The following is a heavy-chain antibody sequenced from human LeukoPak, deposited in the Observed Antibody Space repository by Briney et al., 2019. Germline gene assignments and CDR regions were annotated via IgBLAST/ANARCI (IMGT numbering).Heavy chain of an antibody. CDR2: ISYDGTNY. D-gene: IGHD2-15*01. V-gene: IGHV3-30-3*01. J-gene: IGHJ4*02. CDR3: ARQSAAYFDY. CDR1: GFTFSSYA. Sequence: PGGSLRLSCAASGFTFSSYAMHWVRQAPGKGLEWVAVISYDGTNYYYADSMKGRFTISRDNFKDTLYLQLNSLRAEDTAVYYCARQSAAYFDYWGQGTLVTVSS.